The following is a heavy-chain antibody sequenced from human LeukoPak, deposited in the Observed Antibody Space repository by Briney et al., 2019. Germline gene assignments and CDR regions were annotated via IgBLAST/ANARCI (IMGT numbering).Heavy chain of an antibody. D-gene: IGHD3-22*01. Sequence: GGSLRLSCAASGFTFSSYGMHWVRQAPGKGLELVAVIWYDGSNKYYADSVKGRFAISRDNSKNTLYLQMNSLRAEDTAVYYCARDLDDSSGYPIWGQGTLVTVSS. CDR2: IWYDGSNK. J-gene: IGHJ4*02. V-gene: IGHV3-33*01. CDR3: ARDLDDSSGYPI. CDR1: GFTFSSYG.